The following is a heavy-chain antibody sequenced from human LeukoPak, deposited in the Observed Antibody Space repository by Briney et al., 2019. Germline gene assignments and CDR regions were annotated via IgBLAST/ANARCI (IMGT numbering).Heavy chain of an antibody. V-gene: IGHV7-4-1*02. CDR1: VYTFTRVP. CDR3: ARDLSYSRGYYYYMDV. D-gene: IGHD4-11*01. CDR2: INTNTGDP. J-gene: IGHJ6*03. Sequence: ASVKVSCTPSVYTFTRVPMNWVRHAPGQGLEWMGWINTNTGDPTYAQGITGRFVFSLDTSVSTAYLQISNLKAEDTAVYYCARDLSYSRGYYYYMDVWGKGTTVTVSS.